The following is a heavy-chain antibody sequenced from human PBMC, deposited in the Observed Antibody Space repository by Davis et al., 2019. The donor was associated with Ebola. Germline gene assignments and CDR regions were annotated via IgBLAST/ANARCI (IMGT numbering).Heavy chain of an antibody. J-gene: IGHJ6*04. CDR3: AKGGSGWPSDYSYGMGV. Sequence: GESLKISCAASGLTVSSYWTHWVRHAPGKGLVWVSRISSDGSSTSYADSVKGRFTISRDNAKNKQYLQMNSLSVEDKAVYYCAKGGSGWPSDYSYGMGVWGKGTTVTVSS. CDR2: ISSDGSST. V-gene: IGHV3-74*01. D-gene: IGHD6-19*01. CDR1: GLTVSSYW.